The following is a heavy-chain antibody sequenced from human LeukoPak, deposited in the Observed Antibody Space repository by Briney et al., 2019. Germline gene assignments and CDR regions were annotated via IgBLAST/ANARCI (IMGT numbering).Heavy chain of an antibody. J-gene: IGHJ6*03. V-gene: IGHV5-51*01. CDR3: ARTMVSYYYMDV. Sequence: GESLKISCKGSGYSFTNYWIGWVRHMPGKGLEWMGIFYPADSDTRYNPSFQGQVTFSADKSISTAFLQWSSLKASDTAMYYCARTMVSYYYMDVWGKGTTVTVSS. CDR2: FYPADSDT. CDR1: GYSFTNYW. D-gene: IGHD2-8*01.